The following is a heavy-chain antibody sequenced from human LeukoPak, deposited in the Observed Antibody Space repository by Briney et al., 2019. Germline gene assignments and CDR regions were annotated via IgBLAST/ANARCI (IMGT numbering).Heavy chain of an antibody. Sequence: GGSLRLSCAASGFTFSSYAMSWVRQAPGKGLEWVSAISGSGGSTYYADSVKGRFTISRDNSKNTLYLQMNSLRAEDTTVYYCAKGVVAAGFYFDYWGQGTLVTVSS. CDR3: AKGVVAAGFYFDY. CDR2: ISGSGGST. J-gene: IGHJ4*02. D-gene: IGHD2-15*01. CDR1: GFTFSSYA. V-gene: IGHV3-23*01.